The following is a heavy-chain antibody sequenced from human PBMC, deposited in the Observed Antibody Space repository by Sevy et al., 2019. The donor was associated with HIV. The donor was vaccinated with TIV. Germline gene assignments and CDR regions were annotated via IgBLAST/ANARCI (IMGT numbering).Heavy chain of an antibody. CDR3: ATILPAGVPAEYFQH. CDR1: GLTFSSYW. D-gene: IGHD2-2*01. Sequence: GGSLRLSCAASGLTFSSYWMTWVRQAPGKGLEWVANINQGGSQEYYVDSVKGRFTISRDNAKNSLYLQINSLRAEDTAVYYCATILPAGVPAEYFQHWGQGTLVTVSS. V-gene: IGHV3-7*01. J-gene: IGHJ1*01. CDR2: INQGGSQE.